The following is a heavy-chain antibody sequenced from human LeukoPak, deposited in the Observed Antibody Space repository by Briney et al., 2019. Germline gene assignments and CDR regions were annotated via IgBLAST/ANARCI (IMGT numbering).Heavy chain of an antibody. J-gene: IGHJ6*02. D-gene: IGHD2/OR15-2a*01. CDR3: ARDRQSRYGMDV. CDR1: GFTFTTYG. CDR2: ISHDGSNK. V-gene: IGHV3-30*03. Sequence: GGSLRLSCAASGFTFTTYGMHWVRQAPGRGLEWVAVISHDGSNKYYADSVKGRFTTSRDNSKNTLYLQMNSLRAEDTAVYYCARDRQSRYGMDVWGQGTTVTVSS.